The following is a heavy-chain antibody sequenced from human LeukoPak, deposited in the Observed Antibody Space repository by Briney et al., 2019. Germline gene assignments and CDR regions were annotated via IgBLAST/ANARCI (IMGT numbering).Heavy chain of an antibody. CDR1: GFTFSSYS. CDR3: ARDYYYGSGSYLAPRVMDV. V-gene: IGHV3-21*01. CDR2: ISSRSSYI. D-gene: IGHD3-10*01. J-gene: IGHJ6*02. Sequence: GGSLRLSCAASGFTFSSYSMNWVRQAPGKGLEWVSSISSRSSYISYADSVKGRFTISRDNAKNSLYLQMNSLRAEDTAVYYCARDYYYGSGSYLAPRVMDVWGQGTTVTVSS.